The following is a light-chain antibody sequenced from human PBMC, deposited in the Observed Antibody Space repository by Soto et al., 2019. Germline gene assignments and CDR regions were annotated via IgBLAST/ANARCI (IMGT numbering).Light chain of an antibody. CDR2: EAS. Sequence: DIQMTQSPSTLSASVGDRVTITCRASQSISGSLAWYQQKPGKAPRLLIYEASNLKSGVPSRFSGSGSGTEYTLTISSLQPDDFASYYGQQYNGYWTFGQGTKVEIK. CDR1: QSISGS. J-gene: IGKJ1*01. V-gene: IGKV1-5*03. CDR3: QQYNGYWT.